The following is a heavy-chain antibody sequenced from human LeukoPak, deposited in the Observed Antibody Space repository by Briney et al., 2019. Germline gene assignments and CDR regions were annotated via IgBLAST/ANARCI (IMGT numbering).Heavy chain of an antibody. CDR3: AREAVTPPEYFQH. V-gene: IGHV1-18*01. D-gene: IGHD6-25*01. Sequence: ASVKDSCKASGYTFTSYGISWVRQAPGQGLQWMGWISAYNGNTNYAQKLQGRVTMTTDTSTSTAYMELRSLRSDDTAVYYCAREAVTPPEYFQHWGQGTLVTVSS. CDR1: GYTFTSYG. CDR2: ISAYNGNT. J-gene: IGHJ1*01.